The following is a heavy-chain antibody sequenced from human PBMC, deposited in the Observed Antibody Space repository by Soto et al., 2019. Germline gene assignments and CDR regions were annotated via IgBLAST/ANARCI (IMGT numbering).Heavy chain of an antibody. J-gene: IGHJ4*02. V-gene: IGHV2-5*02. CDR3: AHRHVVAASFDY. CDR2: IYWDDDK. Sequence: QITLKESGPPLVKPTQTLTLTCTFSGFSLSTSGVGVGWIRQPPGKALEWLALIYWDDDKRYSPSLKSRLTITKDTSKNQVVLTMTNMDPVDTATYYCAHRHVVAASFDYWGQGTLVTVSS. D-gene: IGHD2-15*01. CDR1: GFSLSTSGVG.